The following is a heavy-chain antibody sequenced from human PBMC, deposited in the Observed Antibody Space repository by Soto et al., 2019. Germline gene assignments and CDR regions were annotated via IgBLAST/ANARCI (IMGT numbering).Heavy chain of an antibody. CDR1: GFTFSSYA. V-gene: IGHV3-23*01. J-gene: IGHJ6*03. Sequence: EVQLLESGGGLVQPGGSLRLSCAASGFTFSSYAMSWVRQAPGKGLEWVSAICGSGDSTYYADSVKGRFSISRDNSKNTLYLQMNSLRAEDTAVYYCAKGAAPRPYYYMDVWGKGTTVTVSS. CDR2: ICGSGDST. CDR3: AKGAAPRPYYYMDV.